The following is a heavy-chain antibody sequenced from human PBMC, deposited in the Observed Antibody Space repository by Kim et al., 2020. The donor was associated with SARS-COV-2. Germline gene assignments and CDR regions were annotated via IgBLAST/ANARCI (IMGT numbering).Heavy chain of an antibody. D-gene: IGHD1-26*01. Sequence: GTNYAQKFQGRVTMTRDTSISTAYMELSRLRSDDTAVYYCASIQGELRVRWGQGTLVTVSS. V-gene: IGHV1-2*02. J-gene: IGHJ4*02. CDR2: GT. CDR3: ASIQGELRVR.